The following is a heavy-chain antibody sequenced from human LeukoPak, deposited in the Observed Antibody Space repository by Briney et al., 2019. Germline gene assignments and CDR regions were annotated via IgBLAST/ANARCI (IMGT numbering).Heavy chain of an antibody. D-gene: IGHD4-23*01. V-gene: IGHV3-23*01. Sequence: TGGSLRLTCAASGFTFSSYAMTWDSQAPGKGLEWVSGVDETGESTYYADSAKGRFTISRDNCKSTVFLQMNSLRVEDTAVYFSEKRWRGNSRALDYWGHGTLATVS. CDR2: VDETGEST. J-gene: IGHJ4*01. CDR3: EKRWRGNSRALDY. CDR1: GFTFSSYA.